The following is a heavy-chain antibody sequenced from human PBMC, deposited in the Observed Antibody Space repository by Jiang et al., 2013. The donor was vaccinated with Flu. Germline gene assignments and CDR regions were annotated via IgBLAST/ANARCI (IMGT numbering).Heavy chain of an antibody. J-gene: IGHJ4*02. Sequence: RLSCAASGFTFSSYAMHWVRQAPGKGLEWVAVISYDGSNKYYADSVKGRFTISRDNSKNTLYLQMNSLRAEDTAVYYCARDLAGIAVAGTLDYWGQGTLVTVSS. CDR3: ARDLAGIAVAGTLDY. CDR2: ISYDGSNK. D-gene: IGHD6-19*01. V-gene: IGHV3-30-3*01. CDR1: GFTFSSYA.